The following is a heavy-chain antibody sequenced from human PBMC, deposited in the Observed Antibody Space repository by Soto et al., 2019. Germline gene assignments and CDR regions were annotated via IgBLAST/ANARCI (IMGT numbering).Heavy chain of an antibody. D-gene: IGHD1-26*01. V-gene: IGHV4-59*11. CDR1: GGSISSHY. CDR3: ARDGREASGMDV. CDR2: IYYRGST. Sequence: PSESLSLTCTVSGGSISSHYWSWVRQAPGKGLEWIGHIYYRGSTTYNPSPRSRSTISVDTPNNQFSLKLNSVTTADTAVYYCARDGREASGMDVWGQGTKVTVSS. J-gene: IGHJ6*02.